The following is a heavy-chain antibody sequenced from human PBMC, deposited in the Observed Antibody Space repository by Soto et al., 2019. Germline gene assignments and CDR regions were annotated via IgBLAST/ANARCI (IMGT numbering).Heavy chain of an antibody. V-gene: IGHV5-10-1*01. D-gene: IGHD3-10*01. CDR3: ARHYFGIRFDP. J-gene: IGHJ5*02. Sequence: GESLKIACKGSGYGFTSYWISWVRQMPGEGLEWMGRIDPSDSYTNYSPSFQGHVTISADKSISTAYLQWSSLKASDTAMYYCARHYFGIRFDPWGRGTLVTVSS. CDR2: IDPSDSYT. CDR1: GYGFTSYW.